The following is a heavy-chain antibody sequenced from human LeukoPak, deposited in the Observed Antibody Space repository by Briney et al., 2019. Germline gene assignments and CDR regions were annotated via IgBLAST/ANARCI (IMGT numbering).Heavy chain of an antibody. Sequence: GGSLRLSCAASGFIFSDFAMSWVRQAPGKGLEWVSGMSASGSHTHSADFVKGRFTISRDNFKNTLYLQVNGLRVEDTAVYYCAKVRSGNNYYFDYWGQGTLVTVSS. CDR2: MSASGSHT. CDR3: AKVRSGNNYYFDY. J-gene: IGHJ4*02. CDR1: GFIFSDFA. D-gene: IGHD1/OR15-1a*01. V-gene: IGHV3-23*01.